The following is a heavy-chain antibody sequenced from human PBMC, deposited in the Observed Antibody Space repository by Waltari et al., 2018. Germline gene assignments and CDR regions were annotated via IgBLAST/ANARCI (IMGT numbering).Heavy chain of an antibody. CDR3: AKDTGGSLDY. V-gene: IGHV3-7*01. D-gene: IGHD3-10*01. J-gene: IGHJ4*02. CDR2: IKQDGREK. CDR1: GFTFSASW. Sequence: EVQLVESGGGLVQPGGSLKRSCAASGFTFSASWMAWVRQAPGKGLEWVANIKQDGREKNYVESVKGRFTISRDNAKNSLYLQMNSLRVEDTAIYYCAKDTGGSLDYWGQGTLVTVSS.